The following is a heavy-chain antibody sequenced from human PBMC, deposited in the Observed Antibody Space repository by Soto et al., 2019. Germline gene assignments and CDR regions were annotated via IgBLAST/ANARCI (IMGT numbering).Heavy chain of an antibody. V-gene: IGHV4-59*01. Sequence: SETLSLTCTVSGVSISSYYWIWIRQPPGKGLEWIGYIYYSGSTNYNPSLKSRVTISVDTSKNQFSLKLSSVTAADTAVYYCARGVGTEEASFDYWGQGTLVTVSS. CDR2: IYYSGST. D-gene: IGHD1-26*01. CDR1: GVSISSYY. CDR3: ARGVGTEEASFDY. J-gene: IGHJ4*02.